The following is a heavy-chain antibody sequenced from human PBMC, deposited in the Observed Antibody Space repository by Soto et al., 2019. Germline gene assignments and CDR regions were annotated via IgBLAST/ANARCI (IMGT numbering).Heavy chain of an antibody. J-gene: IGHJ4*02. CDR3: AKDRRAGGNSAFYFDF. CDR1: GFKVSKYA. V-gene: IGHV3-23*01. D-gene: IGHD3-16*01. CDR2: ISATGGGT. Sequence: GGSLTLSCAASGFKVSKYAMSWFRQTPGKGLEWVSLISATGGGTYYADSVKGRFTISRDNSHNTLYLQVHSLTAEDTAVYYCAKDRRAGGNSAFYFDFWGQGAQVTVSS.